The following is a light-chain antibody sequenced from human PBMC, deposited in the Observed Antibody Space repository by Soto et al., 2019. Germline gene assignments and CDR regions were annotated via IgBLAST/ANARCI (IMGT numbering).Light chain of an antibody. V-gene: IGLV1-40*01. CDR3: QSYDNSLSWV. J-gene: IGLJ3*02. CDR1: GATYD. CDR2: GNS. Sequence: QSVLTQPPSVSGAPGQRVSISCIGATYDVHWYQQLPGAALKLLIYGNSNRPSGVPDRFSASKFGTSASLAITGLQAEDEADYYCQSYDNSLSWVFGGGTKLTVL.